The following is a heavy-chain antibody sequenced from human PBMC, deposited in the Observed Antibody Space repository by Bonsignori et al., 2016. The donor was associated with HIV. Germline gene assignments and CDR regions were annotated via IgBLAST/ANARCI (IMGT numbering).Heavy chain of an antibody. CDR3: ARFDYGDYEEAFDI. Sequence: SETLSLTCAVYGGSFSGYYWSWIRQPPGKGLEWIGEINHSGSTNYNPSLKSRVTISVDTSKNQFSLKLSSVTAADTAVYYCARFDYGDYEEAFDIWGQGTMVTVSS. CDR1: GGSFSGYY. J-gene: IGHJ3*02. CDR2: INHSGST. D-gene: IGHD4-17*01. V-gene: IGHV4-34*01.